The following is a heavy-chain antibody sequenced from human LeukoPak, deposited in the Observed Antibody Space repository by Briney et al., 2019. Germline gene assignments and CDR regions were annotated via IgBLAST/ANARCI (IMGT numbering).Heavy chain of an antibody. D-gene: IGHD3-16*01. CDR2: IYYSGST. J-gene: IGHJ4*02. Sequence: SETLSLTCTVSGGSISSGGYSWSWIRQHPGKGLEWIGYIYYSGSTYYNPSLKSRVTISVDTSKNQFSLKLSSVTAADTAVYYCARAPGDGDYFDYWGQGTLVTVSS. V-gene: IGHV4-31*03. CDR1: GGSISSGGYS. CDR3: ARAPGDGDYFDY.